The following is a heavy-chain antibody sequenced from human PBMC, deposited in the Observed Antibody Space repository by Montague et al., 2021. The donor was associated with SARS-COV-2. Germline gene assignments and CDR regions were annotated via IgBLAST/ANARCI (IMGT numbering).Heavy chain of an antibody. CDR2: IYYSGST. J-gene: IGHJ4*02. D-gene: IGHD3-22*01. V-gene: IGHV4-59*13. CDR1: GGSISSYY. Sequence: SETLSLTCTVSGGSISSYYWSWIRQPPGKGLEWIGYIYYSGSTNHNPSLKSRVTISVDTSKNQFSLKLSSVTAADTAVYYCARDSHYYDSSGHFDYWGRGTLVTVSS. CDR3: ARDSHYYDSSGHFDY.